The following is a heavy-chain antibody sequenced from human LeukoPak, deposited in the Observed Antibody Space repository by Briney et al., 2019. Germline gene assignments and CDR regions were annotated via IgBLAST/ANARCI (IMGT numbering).Heavy chain of an antibody. Sequence: SETLSLTCTVSGGSISSGDYYWSWIRQPPGKGLEWIGYIYYSGSTYYNPSLKSRVTISVDTSKNQFSLKLSSVTAADTAVYYCARRKDSSSSGVDYRGQGTLVTVSS. D-gene: IGHD6-6*01. V-gene: IGHV4-30-4*08. CDR2: IYYSGST. CDR3: ARRKDSSSSGVDY. CDR1: GGSISSGDYY. J-gene: IGHJ4*02.